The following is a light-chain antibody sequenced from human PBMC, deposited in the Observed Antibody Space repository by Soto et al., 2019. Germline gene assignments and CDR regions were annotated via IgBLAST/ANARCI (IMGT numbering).Light chain of an antibody. CDR3: QQRSNWPLT. CDR2: DET. CDR1: QSVSRS. V-gene: IGKV3-11*01. J-gene: IGKJ4*01. Sequence: EIVLTQSPATLSLSPGERATLACRASQSVSRSLAWYQQKPGQAPRLLIYDETHRATGIPARFSGSVSGTDFTLTISSLEPEDFAIYSCQQRSNWPLTFGGGT.